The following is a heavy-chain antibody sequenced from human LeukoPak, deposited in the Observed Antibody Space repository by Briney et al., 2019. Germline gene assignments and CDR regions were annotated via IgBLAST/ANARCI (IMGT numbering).Heavy chain of an antibody. CDR1: GGTFSSYA. CDR2: IIPIFGTA. V-gene: IGHV1-69*01. D-gene: IGHD2-15*01. Sequence: SVKVSCKSSGGTFSSYAISGVRQAPGQGLEWMGGIIPIFGTANYAQKFQGRVTITADESTSTAYMELSSLRSEDTAVYYCARDLGCSGGSWCYWGQGTLVTVSS. J-gene: IGHJ4*02. CDR3: ARDLGCSGGSWCY.